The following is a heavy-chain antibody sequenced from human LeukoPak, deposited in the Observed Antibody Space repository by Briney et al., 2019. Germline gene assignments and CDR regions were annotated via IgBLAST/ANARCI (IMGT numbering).Heavy chain of an antibody. D-gene: IGHD6-19*01. CDR2: IGAYNGNT. CDR1: GYTFTSYG. V-gene: IGHV1-18*01. CDR3: ARIYSSGWYLNWFDP. J-gene: IGHJ5*02. Sequence: ASVKVSCKASGYTFTSYGISWVRQAPGQGLEWMGWIGAYNGNTNYAQKLQGRVTMTTDTSTSTAYMELRSLRSDDTAVYYCARIYSSGWYLNWFDPWGQGTLVTVSS.